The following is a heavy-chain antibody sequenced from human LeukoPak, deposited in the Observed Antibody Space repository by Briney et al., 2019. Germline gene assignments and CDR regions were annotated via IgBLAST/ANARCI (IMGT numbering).Heavy chain of an antibody. CDR2: IRYDGTNK. V-gene: IGHV3-30*02. CDR1: GFTFSTYG. J-gene: IGHJ3*02. D-gene: IGHD2-2*01. CDR3: AKDSVDCSSTTCQRRGAFDI. Sequence: GGSLRLSCAASGFTFSTYGMHWVRQAPGKGLEWVAFIRYDGTNKYYADSVKGRFTISRDNSKNTLYLQMNSLRAEDTAVYYCAKDSVDCSSTTCQRRGAFDIWGQGTMVTVSS.